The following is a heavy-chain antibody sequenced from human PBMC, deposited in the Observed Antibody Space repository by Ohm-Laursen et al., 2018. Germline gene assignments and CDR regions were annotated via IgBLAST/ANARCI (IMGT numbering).Heavy chain of an antibody. CDR3: ASDPPSSGWSFSH. V-gene: IGHV3-33*01. D-gene: IGHD6-19*01. J-gene: IGHJ4*02. Sequence: SLRLSCSASGFTFNSYAMHWVRQAPGKGLEWVTMIWSDGSNKYYADSVKGRFTISRDNSKNTLYLQMSSLTVDDTAVYYCASDPPSSGWSFSHWGQGTHVTVSS. CDR2: IWSDGSNK. CDR1: GFTFNSYA.